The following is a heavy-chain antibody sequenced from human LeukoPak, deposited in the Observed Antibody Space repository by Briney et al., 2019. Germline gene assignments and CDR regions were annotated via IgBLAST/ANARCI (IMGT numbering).Heavy chain of an antibody. CDR2: ISSSSSYI. Sequence: GGSLRLSCAASGFTFSSHSMNWVRQAPGKGLEWVSSISSSSSYIYYADSVKGRFTISRDNAKNSLYLQMNSLRAEDTAVYYCARSYYDSSGPYDAFDIWGQGTMVTVSS. J-gene: IGHJ3*02. D-gene: IGHD3-22*01. CDR1: GFTFSSHS. V-gene: IGHV3-21*01. CDR3: ARSYYDSSGPYDAFDI.